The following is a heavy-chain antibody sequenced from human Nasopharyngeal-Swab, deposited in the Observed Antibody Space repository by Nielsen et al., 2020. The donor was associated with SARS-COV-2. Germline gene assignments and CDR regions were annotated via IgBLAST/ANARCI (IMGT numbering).Heavy chain of an antibody. V-gene: IGHV4-59*13. J-gene: IGHJ6*02. CDR2: IYYSGST. Sequence: PGSGLEWVGYIYYSGSTNYNPSLKSRVTISVDTSKNQFSLKLSSVTAADTAVYYCASPLWFGELLPASYYYYGMDVWGQGTTVTVSS. D-gene: IGHD3-10*01. CDR3: ASPLWFGELLPASYYYYGMDV.